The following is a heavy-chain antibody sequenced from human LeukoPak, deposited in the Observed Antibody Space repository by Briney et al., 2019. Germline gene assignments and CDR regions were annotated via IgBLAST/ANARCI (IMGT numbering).Heavy chain of an antibody. J-gene: IGHJ3*02. D-gene: IGHD3-22*01. CDR2: ISSSSSYI. V-gene: IGHV3-21*01. Sequence: GGSLRLSCAASGFTFSSYSMNWVRQAPGKRLEWVSSISSSSSYIYYADSVKGRFTISRDNAKNSLYLQMSSLRAEDTAVYYCARDSGSSGYYPDAFDIWGQGTMVTVSS. CDR1: GFTFSSYS. CDR3: ARDSGSSGYYPDAFDI.